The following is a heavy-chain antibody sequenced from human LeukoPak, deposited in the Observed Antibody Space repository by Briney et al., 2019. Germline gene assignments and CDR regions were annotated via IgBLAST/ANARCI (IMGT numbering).Heavy chain of an antibody. Sequence: GGSLRLSCAASGFTFGSYAMSWVRQAPGKGLEWVSAISGSGGSTYYADSVKGRFTISRDNSKNTLYLQMNSLRAEDTAVYYCAKPQYYDSSGYRVGAFDIWGQGTMVTDSS. J-gene: IGHJ3*02. CDR1: GFTFGSYA. V-gene: IGHV3-23*01. D-gene: IGHD3-22*01. CDR2: ISGSGGST. CDR3: AKPQYYDSSGYRVGAFDI.